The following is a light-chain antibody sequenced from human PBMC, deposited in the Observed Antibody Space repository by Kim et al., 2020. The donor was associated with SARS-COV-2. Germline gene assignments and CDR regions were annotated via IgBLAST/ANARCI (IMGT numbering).Light chain of an antibody. J-gene: IGLJ1*01. CDR2: GNN. CDR1: SSNIGAGYD. Sequence: QRVTISCTGSSSNIGAGYDVQWYQQLPQTAHKLLIYGNNNRPSGVPDRFSGSKSDTSASLAITGLQAEDEAEYYCQSYDSRLGGYVFGSGTKVTVL. V-gene: IGLV1-40*01. CDR3: QSYDSRLGGYV.